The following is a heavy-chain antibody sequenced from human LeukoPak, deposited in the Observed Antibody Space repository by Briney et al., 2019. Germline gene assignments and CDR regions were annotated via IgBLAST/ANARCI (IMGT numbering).Heavy chain of an antibody. D-gene: IGHD3-10*01. J-gene: IGHJ6*02. CDR3: ARDGYGSGSYVLYYGMDV. CDR1: GYTFTGYY. CDR2: INPNSGGT. V-gene: IGHV1-2*04. Sequence: ASVKVSCKASGYTFTGYYMHWVRQAPGQGLEWMGWINPNSGGTNYAQKFQGWVTMTRDTSISTAYMELSRLRSDDTAVYYCARDGYGSGSYVLYYGMDVWGQGTTVTVSS.